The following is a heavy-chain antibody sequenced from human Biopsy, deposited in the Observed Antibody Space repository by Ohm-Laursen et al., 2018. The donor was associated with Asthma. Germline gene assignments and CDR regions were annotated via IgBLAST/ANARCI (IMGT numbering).Heavy chain of an antibody. CDR1: GGSISSGGYS. D-gene: IGHD5-24*01. CDR3: ARVKDGYNFDY. V-gene: IGHV4-30-2*01. Sequence: TLSLTCAVSGGSISSGGYSWSWIRQPPGKGLEWIGNIYHSGSTYYNPSLKSRVTISVDRSKNQFSLKLISVTAADTAVYYCARVKDGYNFDYWGQGTLVTGSS. J-gene: IGHJ4*02. CDR2: IYHSGST.